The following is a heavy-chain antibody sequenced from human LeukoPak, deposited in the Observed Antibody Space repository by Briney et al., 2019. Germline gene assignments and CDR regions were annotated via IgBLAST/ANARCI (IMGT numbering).Heavy chain of an antibody. CDR3: AKMTTVTTHY. J-gene: IGHJ4*02. D-gene: IGHD4-17*01. CDR1: GFTFSSYA. Sequence: PGRSLRLSCAASGFTFSSYAMHWVRQAPGKGLEWVAVISYDGSNKYYADSVKGRFTISRDNSKNTLYLQMNSLRAEDTAVYYCAKMTTVTTHYWGQGTLVTVSS. CDR2: ISYDGSNK. V-gene: IGHV3-30-3*01.